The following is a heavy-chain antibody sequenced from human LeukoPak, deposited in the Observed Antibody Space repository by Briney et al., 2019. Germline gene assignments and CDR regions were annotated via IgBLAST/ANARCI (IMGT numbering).Heavy chain of an antibody. Sequence: GGSLRLSCAASGFTFSSYSMNWVRQAPGKGLEWVSSISSSSSYIYYADSVKGRFTISRDNAKNSLYLQMNSLRVGDTAVYYCARERRDGYMEAFDIWGQGTMVTVSS. V-gene: IGHV3-21*01. J-gene: IGHJ3*02. CDR3: ARERRDGYMEAFDI. CDR1: GFTFSSYS. D-gene: IGHD5-24*01. CDR2: ISSSSSYI.